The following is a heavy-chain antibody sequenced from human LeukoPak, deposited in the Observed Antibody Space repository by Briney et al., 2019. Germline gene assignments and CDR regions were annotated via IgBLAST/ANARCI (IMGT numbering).Heavy chain of an antibody. D-gene: IGHD2-8*01. V-gene: IGHV6-1*01. CDR1: GDSVSSNSAA. Sequence: PSQTLSLTCAISGDSVSSNSAAWHWLRQSPSRGLELLGRTYYRSKWFNDYAVFVKSRIIINPDTSKNQFSLQLNSVTPEDTAVYYCARGGVNFDYWGQGTLVTVSS. CDR3: ARGGVNFDY. J-gene: IGHJ4*02. CDR2: TYYRSKWFN.